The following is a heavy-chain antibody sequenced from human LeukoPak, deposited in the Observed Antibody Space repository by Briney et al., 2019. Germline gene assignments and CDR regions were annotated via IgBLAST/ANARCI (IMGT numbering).Heavy chain of an antibody. CDR1: GXSVSSRTYY. D-gene: IGHD3-22*01. V-gene: IGHV4-61*01. Sequence: PSETLSLTCTVSGXSVSSRTYYWSWIRQPPGRGLEWIGYIYSSGSTNYNPSLKRRVTISVDTSKNQFSLKLTSVTAADTAVYYCARAPYYYDNSGYFRFDYWGQGTLVTVSS. CDR2: IYSSGST. J-gene: IGHJ4*02. CDR3: ARAPYYYDNSGYFRFDY.